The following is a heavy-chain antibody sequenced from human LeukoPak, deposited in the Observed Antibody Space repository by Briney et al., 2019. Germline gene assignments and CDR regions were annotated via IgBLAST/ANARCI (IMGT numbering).Heavy chain of an antibody. CDR2: IGTAGDT. J-gene: IGHJ5*02. Sequence: GGSLRLSCAASGFTFSSYDMHWVRQATGKGLEWVSAIGTAGDTYYPGSVKGRFTISRENAKNSLYLQMNSLRAGDTAVYYCARRYDYVWGSYRQGFDPWGQGTLVTVSS. CDR3: ARRYDYVWGSYRQGFDP. V-gene: IGHV3-13*01. D-gene: IGHD3-16*02. CDR1: GFTFSSYD.